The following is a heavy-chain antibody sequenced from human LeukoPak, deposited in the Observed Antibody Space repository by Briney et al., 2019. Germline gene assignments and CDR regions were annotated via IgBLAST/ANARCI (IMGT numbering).Heavy chain of an antibody. CDR2: INHSGST. J-gene: IGHJ4*02. CDR1: GGSFSGYY. D-gene: IGHD2-2*01. V-gene: IGHV4-34*01. Sequence: SETLSLTCAVYGGSFSGYYWSWIRQPPGKGLEWIGEINHSGSTNYNPSLKSRLTISVATSKNQFSLTLSSVTAADTAVYYCGRGRGYQLLNFDYWGQGTLVTVSS. CDR3: GRGRGYQLLNFDY.